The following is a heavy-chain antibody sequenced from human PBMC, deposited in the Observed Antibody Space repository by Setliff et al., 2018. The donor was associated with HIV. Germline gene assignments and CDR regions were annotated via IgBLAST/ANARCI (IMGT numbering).Heavy chain of an antibody. CDR2: ISSSSSYI. CDR1: GFTFSSYS. V-gene: IGHV3-21*01. D-gene: IGHD5-18*01. Sequence: RLSCAASGFTFSSYSMNWVRQAPGKGLEWVSSISSSSSYIYYADSVKGRFTISRDNAKNSLYLQMNSLRAEDTAVYYCARGGYSYGSYYFDYWGQGTLVTVSS. J-gene: IGHJ4*02. CDR3: ARGGYSYGSYYFDY.